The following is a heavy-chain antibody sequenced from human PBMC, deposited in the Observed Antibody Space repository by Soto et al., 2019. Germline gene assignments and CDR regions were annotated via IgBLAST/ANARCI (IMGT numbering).Heavy chain of an antibody. V-gene: IGHV4-30-2*01. CDR3: ARGGGVTTTGDDY. Sequence: QLQLQESGSGLVKPSQTLSLTCAVSGGSINTATHSWSWIRQPPGKGLEWIGYIYHSGSTYYNPSVKSRVTISIDTSNNQFSLRGSSVTAADTAVYYCARGGGVTTTGDDYWGQGILVTVSS. CDR1: GGSINTATHS. D-gene: IGHD4-4*01. J-gene: IGHJ4*02. CDR2: IYHSGST.